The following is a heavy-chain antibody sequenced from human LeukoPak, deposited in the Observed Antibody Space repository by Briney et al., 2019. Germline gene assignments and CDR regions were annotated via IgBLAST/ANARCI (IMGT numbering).Heavy chain of an antibody. CDR3: ARISDTVTTPFDY. CDR1: GFTFSSYS. Sequence: TGGSLRLSCAASGFTFSSYSMNWVRQAPGKGLEWVSYISSSSSTIYYADSVKGRFTISRDNAKNSLYLQMNSLRAEDTAVYYCARISDTVTTPFDYWGQGTLVTVSS. J-gene: IGHJ4*02. V-gene: IGHV3-48*01. D-gene: IGHD4-17*01. CDR2: ISSSSSTI.